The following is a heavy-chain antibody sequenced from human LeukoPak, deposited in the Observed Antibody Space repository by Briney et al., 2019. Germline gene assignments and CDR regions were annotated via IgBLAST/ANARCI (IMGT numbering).Heavy chain of an antibody. CDR2: ISRSGSTI. CDR1: GLTFSSYE. Sequence: GGSLRLSCAASGLTFSSYEMNWGRQAPGQGLEWVSYISRSGSTIYYADSVKGRFTISRDNAKNSLYLQMNSLRAEDTAVYYCARLKGRYCSGGSCYPSYGMDVWGQGTTVTVSS. J-gene: IGHJ6*02. D-gene: IGHD2-15*01. V-gene: IGHV3-48*03. CDR3: ARLKGRYCSGGSCYPSYGMDV.